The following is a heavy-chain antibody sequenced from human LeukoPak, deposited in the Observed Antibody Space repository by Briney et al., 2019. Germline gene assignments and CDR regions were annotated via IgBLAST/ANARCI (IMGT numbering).Heavy chain of an antibody. CDR3: ARDHEWLVPNWFDP. CDR1: GYTFTSYG. Sequence: ASVKVSCKASGYTFTSYGISWVRQAPGQGLEWMGWITAYNGNTNSAQKLQGRVTMTTDTSTSTAYMELRSLRSDDTAVYYCARDHEWLVPNWFDPWGQGTLVTVSS. D-gene: IGHD6-19*01. CDR2: ITAYNGNT. J-gene: IGHJ5*02. V-gene: IGHV1-18*01.